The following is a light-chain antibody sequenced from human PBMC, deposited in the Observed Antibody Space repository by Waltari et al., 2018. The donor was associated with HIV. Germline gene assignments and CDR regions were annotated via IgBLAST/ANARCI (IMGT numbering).Light chain of an antibody. CDR3: CSYGGDDTLV. J-gene: IGLJ3*02. Sequence: QSPLTPPASVSGSLGQSITISCTGASTNVGSYSLVSWYQNRPGQAPTLLIYDDSKRPLGISSRFSGSKSGNTASLTISGLQSEDEADYYCCSYGGDDTLVFGGGTKVTAL. CDR2: DDS. CDR1: STNVGSYSL. V-gene: IGLV2-23*01.